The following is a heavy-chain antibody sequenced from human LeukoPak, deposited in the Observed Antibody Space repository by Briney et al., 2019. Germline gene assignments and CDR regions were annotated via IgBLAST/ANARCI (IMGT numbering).Heavy chain of an antibody. D-gene: IGHD3-3*01. Sequence: PSQTPSLTCTVSGGSVSSDNYYWNWIRQHPGKGLEWIGYIYYSGSTYYNPSLKSRVTISVDTSKNQFSLKLSSVTAADTAVYYCARTSFGVVIFFDPWGQGTLVTVSS. J-gene: IGHJ5*02. V-gene: IGHV4-31*03. CDR2: IYYSGST. CDR3: ARTSFGVVIFFDP. CDR1: GGSVSSDNYY.